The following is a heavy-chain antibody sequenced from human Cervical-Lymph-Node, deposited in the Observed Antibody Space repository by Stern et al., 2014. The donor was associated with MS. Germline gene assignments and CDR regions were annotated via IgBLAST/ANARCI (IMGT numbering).Heavy chain of an antibody. D-gene: IGHD5-24*01. CDR2: ITSGNAYL. J-gene: IGHJ4*02. V-gene: IGHV3-21*01. CDR1: GFTFSYYD. Sequence: VQLVESGGDLVKPGGSLRLSCEASGFTFSYYDMNWVRQAPGKGMEWVSSITSGNAYLSHADAVKGRFTISRNNAKNSMYLQMNSLRAEDTAVYYCARQDGYNLDYWGRGTLVTVSS. CDR3: ARQDGYNLDY.